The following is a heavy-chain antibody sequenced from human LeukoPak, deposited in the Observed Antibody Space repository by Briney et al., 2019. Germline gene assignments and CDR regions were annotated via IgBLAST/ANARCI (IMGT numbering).Heavy chain of an antibody. V-gene: IGHV4-39*07. CDR3: ARCNLMEWLLPNWFDP. D-gene: IGHD3-3*01. J-gene: IGHJ5*02. Sequence: KPSETLSLTCTVSGGSISSSSYYWGWIRQPPGKGLEWIGEINHSGSTNYNPSLKSRVTISVDTSKNQFSLKLSSVTAADTAVYYCARCNLMEWLLPNWFDPWGQGTLVTVSS. CDR1: GGSISSSSYY. CDR2: INHSGST.